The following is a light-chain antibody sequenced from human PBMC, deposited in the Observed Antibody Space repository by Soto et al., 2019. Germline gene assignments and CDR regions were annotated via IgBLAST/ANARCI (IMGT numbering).Light chain of an antibody. J-gene: IGKJ1*01. V-gene: IGKV1-5*01. Sequence: DIQMTQSPSTLCASVGDRVTISCRASQTISSWLAWYQQKPGKAPNFLIYDASSLERGVPSRFSGTGSGTEFTLTISSLQPDDFATYDCQQYKSYPWTFGQGTKVDIK. CDR1: QTISSW. CDR3: QQYKSYPWT. CDR2: DAS.